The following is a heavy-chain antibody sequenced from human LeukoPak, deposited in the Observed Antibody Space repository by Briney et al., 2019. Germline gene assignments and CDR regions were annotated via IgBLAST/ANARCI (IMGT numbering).Heavy chain of an antibody. J-gene: IGHJ4*02. CDR1: GGSISSSSYY. Sequence: EPSETLSLTCTVSGGSISSSSYYWGWIRQPPGKGLEWIGSIYYSGSTYYNPSLKSRVTISVDTSKNQFSLKLSSVTAADTAVYYCARGTEGIQLWLQRSYFDYWGQGTLVTVSS. D-gene: IGHD5-18*01. CDR3: ARGTEGIQLWLQRSYFDY. V-gene: IGHV4-39*01. CDR2: IYYSGST.